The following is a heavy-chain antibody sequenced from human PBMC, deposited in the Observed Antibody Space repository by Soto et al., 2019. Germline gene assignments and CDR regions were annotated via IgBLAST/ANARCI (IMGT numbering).Heavy chain of an antibody. J-gene: IGHJ4*02. Sequence: SETLSLTCTVSGGSISNYFCNCIRQPASKGLEGIGRIDNSGSTNYNPSLKSRITMSADTSRNQFSLKLNSVTAADTAVYYCARGGQDFWSGPFDYWGQGALVTVSS. CDR2: IDNSGST. CDR3: ARGGQDFWSGPFDY. V-gene: IGHV4-4*07. D-gene: IGHD3-3*01. CDR1: GGSISNYF.